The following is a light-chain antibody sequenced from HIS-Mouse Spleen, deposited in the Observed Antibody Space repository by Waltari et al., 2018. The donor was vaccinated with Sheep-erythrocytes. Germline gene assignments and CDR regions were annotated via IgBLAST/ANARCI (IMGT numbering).Light chain of an antibody. CDR1: SSDVGGYNY. CDR2: EVS. Sequence: QSALTQPPSASGSPGQSVTISCTGTSSDVGGYNYVSWYQQHPGKAPKLMIYEVSKRPSGVPGRFSGSKPGNTASLTVSGRQAEDEADYYCSSYAGSNNWVFGGGTKLTVL. J-gene: IGLJ3*02. V-gene: IGLV2-8*01. CDR3: SSYAGSNNWV.